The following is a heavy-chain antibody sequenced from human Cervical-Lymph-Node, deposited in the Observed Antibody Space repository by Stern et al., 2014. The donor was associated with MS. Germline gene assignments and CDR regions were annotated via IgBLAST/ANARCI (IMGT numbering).Heavy chain of an antibody. Sequence: VQLLDSGAEVKKPGASVNVSCEASGFSFTTYYMLWVRQAPGVDLEWEGMNNPNTGTTSYERQFQGRVIITRDTSTSTIYMELTGLRSEDTALYFCTRVQRERRALDPFDPWGQGTLVTVSS. CDR2: NNPNTGTT. V-gene: IGHV1-46*03. J-gene: IGHJ5*02. CDR3: TRVQRERRALDPFDP. D-gene: IGHD1-1*01. CDR1: GFSFTTYY.